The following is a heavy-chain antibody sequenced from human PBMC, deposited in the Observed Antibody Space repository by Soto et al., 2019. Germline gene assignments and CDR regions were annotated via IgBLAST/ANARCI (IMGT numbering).Heavy chain of an antibody. CDR1: GYTFTSYG. J-gene: IGHJ6*02. Sequence: ASVKVSCKASGYTFTSYGISWVRQAPGQGLEWMGRISADNSNTKYAQKFRGRVTMTTDTSTSTVYMELRNLRSDDTAVYYCARCIQQDYYYGMDVWSQGTKVTVSS. V-gene: IGHV1-18*01. CDR2: ISADNSNT. D-gene: IGHD5-18*01. CDR3: ARCIQQDYYYGMDV.